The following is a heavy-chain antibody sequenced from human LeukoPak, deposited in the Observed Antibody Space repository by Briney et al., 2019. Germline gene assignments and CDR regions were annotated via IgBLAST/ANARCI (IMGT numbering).Heavy chain of an antibody. D-gene: IGHD3-16*01. J-gene: IGHJ4*02. CDR2: INPNSGGT. CDR1: GYIFTSYY. Sequence: ASVKVSCKASGYIFTSYYMHWVRQAPGQGLEWMGWINPNSGGTNFAQKFHGRVTLTRDTSISTAYMELSRLRSDDTAAYFCARVDSGGDYWGQGTLVTVSS. V-gene: IGHV1-2*02. CDR3: ARVDSGGDY.